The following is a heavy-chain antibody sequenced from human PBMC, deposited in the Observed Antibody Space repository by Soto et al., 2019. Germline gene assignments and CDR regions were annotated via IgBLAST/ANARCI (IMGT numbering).Heavy chain of an antibody. D-gene: IGHD3-22*01. CDR2: ICYSGGS. J-gene: IGHJ5*02. Sequence: SQTLSFTCTLSGGCISKYYWSSLRQPRGKGLEWIGYICYSGGSNYNPSRKSRGSISLDTSSNQFSLKLSSMTGADTAVYYCARSGSRDGSGANSQTGKWCDPWGRGTLVTVAS. CDR1: GGCISKYY. V-gene: IGHV4-59*01. CDR3: ARSGSRDGSGANSQTGKWCDP.